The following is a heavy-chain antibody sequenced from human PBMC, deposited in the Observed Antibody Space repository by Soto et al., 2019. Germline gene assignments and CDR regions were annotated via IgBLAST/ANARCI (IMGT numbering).Heavy chain of an antibody. CDR1: GGSISDISYC. D-gene: IGHD2-21*02. V-gene: IGHV4-39*01. J-gene: IGHJ5*02. Sequence: SETLSLPCTVSGGSISDISYCWGWIRQPPGKGLQWIGCMFYSGATSYNPSLKNRVTLSVDTSNHEFSLKLVSVTAPDTAVYYTARYQRGSDGFDDWGQGTLVTVSS. CDR2: MFYSGAT. CDR3: ARYQRGSDGFDD.